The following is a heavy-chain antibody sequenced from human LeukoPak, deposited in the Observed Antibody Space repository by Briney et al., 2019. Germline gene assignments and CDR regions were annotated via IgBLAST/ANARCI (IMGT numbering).Heavy chain of an antibody. CDR2: ISSSSSYI. V-gene: IGHV3-21*01. D-gene: IGHD3-9*01. CDR3: AKESRILTGYYFAY. CDR1: GFTFSSYS. Sequence: GGSLRLSCAASGFTFSSYSMNWVRQAPGKGLEWVSSISSSSSYIYYADSVKGRFTISRDNAKNSLYLQMNSLRAEDTAVYYCAKESRILTGYYFAYWGQGTLVTVSS. J-gene: IGHJ4*02.